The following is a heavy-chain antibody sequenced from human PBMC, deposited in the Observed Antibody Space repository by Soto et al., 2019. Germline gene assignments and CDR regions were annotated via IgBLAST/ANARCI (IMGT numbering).Heavy chain of an antibody. CDR2: IYYSGST. Sequence: QVQLQESGPGLVKPSETLSLTCTVSGGSISSYYWSWIRQPPGKGLEWIGYIYYSGSTNYNPALQCRVTISVATSRNQFSLTLSCVTAADTAVYSCASYGSGSYPRFVPWGQGTLVTVSS. J-gene: IGHJ5*02. V-gene: IGHV4-59*01. CDR1: GGSISSYY. CDR3: ASYGSGSYPRFVP. D-gene: IGHD3-10*01.